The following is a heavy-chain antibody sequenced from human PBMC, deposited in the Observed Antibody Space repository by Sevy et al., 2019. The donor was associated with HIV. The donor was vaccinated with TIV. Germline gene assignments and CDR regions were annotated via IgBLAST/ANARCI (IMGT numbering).Heavy chain of an antibody. J-gene: IGHJ4*02. Sequence: SETLSLTCAVSGGSISSGDSSWSWIRQPPGKGLEWIGYIYRSGTTYYNPSLKGRVTISLDRSRNQFSLKLTSVTAADTAVYFCARGRDNDSSGYYYDYWGQGTLVTVSS. CDR1: GGSISSGDSS. V-gene: IGHV4-30-2*01. CDR3: ARGRDNDSSGYYYDY. CDR2: IYRSGTT. D-gene: IGHD3-22*01.